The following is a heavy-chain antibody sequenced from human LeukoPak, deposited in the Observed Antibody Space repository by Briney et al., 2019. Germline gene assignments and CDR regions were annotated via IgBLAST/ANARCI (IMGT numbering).Heavy chain of an antibody. Sequence: SETLSLTCTVSGGSISSYYWSWIRQPPGKGLEWIGYIYYSGSTNYNPSLKGRVTISVDTSKNQFSLKLSSVTAADTAVYYCARSSRMQLFDYWGQGTLVTVSS. CDR1: GGSISSYY. V-gene: IGHV4-59*01. CDR3: ARSSRMQLFDY. J-gene: IGHJ4*02. CDR2: IYYSGST. D-gene: IGHD5-18*01.